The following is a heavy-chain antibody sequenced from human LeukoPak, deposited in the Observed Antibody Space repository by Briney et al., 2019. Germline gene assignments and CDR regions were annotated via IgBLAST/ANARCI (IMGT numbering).Heavy chain of an antibody. CDR2: ISYDGSNK. D-gene: IGHD1-26*01. CDR1: EFTFSSYA. J-gene: IGHJ4*02. V-gene: IGHV3-30-3*01. CDR3: ARDHRGATSVY. Sequence: GGSLRLSCAASEFTFSSYAMHWVRQAPGKGLEWVAVISYDGSNKYYADSVKGRFTISRDNSRNTLYLQMNSLRAEDTAVYYCARDHRGATSVYWGQGTLVTVSS.